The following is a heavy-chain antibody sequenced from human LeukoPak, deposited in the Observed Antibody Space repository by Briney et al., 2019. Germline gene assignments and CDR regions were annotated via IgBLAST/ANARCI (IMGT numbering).Heavy chain of an antibody. D-gene: IGHD3-22*01. CDR1: GGSISSSSYY. CDR3: ARQNSSGCYRHWYFDL. V-gene: IGHV4-39*01. CDR2: IYYSGST. Sequence: SETLSLTCTVSGGSISSSSYYWGWIRQPPGKGLEWIGSIYYSGSTYYNPSLKSRVTISVDTSKNQFSLKLSSVTAADTAVYYCARQNSSGCYRHWYFDLWGRGTLVTVSS. J-gene: IGHJ2*01.